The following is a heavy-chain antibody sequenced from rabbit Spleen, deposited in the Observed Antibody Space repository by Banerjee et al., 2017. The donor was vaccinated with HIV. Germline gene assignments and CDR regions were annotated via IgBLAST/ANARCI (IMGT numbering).Heavy chain of an antibody. CDR1: GFDFSSGYD. CDR2: INMFTGKS. D-gene: IGHD5-1*01. V-gene: IGHV1S45*01. Sequence: QEQLVESGGGLVQPEGSLTLTCKASGFDFSSGYDMCWVRQAPGKGLEWVACINMFTGKSVYASWAKGRFIMSRPSSTTVTLQMTSLTVADTATYFCARDLVAAIGWNFNLWGPGTLVTVS. J-gene: IGHJ4*01. CDR3: ARDLVAAIGWNFNL.